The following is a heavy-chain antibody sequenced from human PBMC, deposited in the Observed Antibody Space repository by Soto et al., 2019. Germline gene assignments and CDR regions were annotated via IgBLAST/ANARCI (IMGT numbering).Heavy chain of an antibody. CDR1: GGSISSSNW. CDR2: IYHSGST. CDR3: ASTIAYCGGDCYSGAFDI. V-gene: IGHV4-4*02. D-gene: IGHD2-21*02. J-gene: IGHJ3*02. Sequence: PSETLSLTCAVSGGSISSSNWWSWVRQPPGKGLEWVGEIYHSGSTNYNPSLKSRVTISVDKSKNQFSLKLSSVTAADTAVYYCASTIAYCGGDCYSGAFDIWGQGTKVTV.